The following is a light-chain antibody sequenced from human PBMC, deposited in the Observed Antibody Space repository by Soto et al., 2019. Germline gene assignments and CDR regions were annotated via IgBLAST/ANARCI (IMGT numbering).Light chain of an antibody. CDR1: QSVSSSY. V-gene: IGKV3-20*01. CDR3: QQYCSSPRT. Sequence: EIVLTQSPGTLSLSPGERATLSCRASQSVSSSYLAWYQQKPGQAPRLLIYGASSRATGIPDRFSGSGSGTDFPLTIGRLEPEDFAVYYGQQYCSSPRTFGQGTKVEIK. J-gene: IGKJ1*01. CDR2: GAS.